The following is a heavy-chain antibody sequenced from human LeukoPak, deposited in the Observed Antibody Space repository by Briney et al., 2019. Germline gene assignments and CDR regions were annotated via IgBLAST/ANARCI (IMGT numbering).Heavy chain of an antibody. D-gene: IGHD5-24*01. CDR1: GYHFAHDW. V-gene: IGHV5-51*01. Sequence: GESLQISCKGSGYHFAHDWIGWVRQMPGKGLEWMGIIFPDDSDTIYSPSFQGQVTISADKSINTAYLQWSNLKASDSAIYYCARQESEMTTPANRYFDLWGQGTLITVSS. J-gene: IGHJ4*02. CDR3: ARQESEMTTPANRYFDL. CDR2: IFPDDSDT.